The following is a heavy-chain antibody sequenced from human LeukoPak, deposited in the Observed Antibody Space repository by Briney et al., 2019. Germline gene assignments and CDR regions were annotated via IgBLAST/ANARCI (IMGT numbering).Heavy chain of an antibody. J-gene: IGHJ5*02. CDR3: ARHTMTTVTWAVGFLDP. D-gene: IGHD4-17*01. Sequence: GESLKISCKGSGYSFTSYWIGWVRQMPGKGLELMGIIYPGDSDTRYSPSFQGQVTISADKSISTAYLQWSSLKASDTAMYYCARHTMTTVTWAVGFLDPWGRGTLVTVSS. CDR1: GYSFTSYW. V-gene: IGHV5-51*01. CDR2: IYPGDSDT.